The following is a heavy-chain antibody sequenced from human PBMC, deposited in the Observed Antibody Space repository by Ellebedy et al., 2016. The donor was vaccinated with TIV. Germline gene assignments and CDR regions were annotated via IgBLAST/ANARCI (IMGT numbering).Heavy chain of an antibody. D-gene: IGHD4-17*01. CDR2: INQDGSQK. V-gene: IGHV3-7*01. CDR1: GFSFRSYW. CDR3: ATDGSYGDYRSPTHAFVF. J-gene: IGHJ3*01. Sequence: GGSLRLSCAASGFSFRSYWMSWVRQAPGKGLEWVANINQDGSQKYYVDSVKGRFTIARDNAKNSLFLQMSSLRVEDTAVYYCATDGSYGDYRSPTHAFVFWGQGTTVTVSS.